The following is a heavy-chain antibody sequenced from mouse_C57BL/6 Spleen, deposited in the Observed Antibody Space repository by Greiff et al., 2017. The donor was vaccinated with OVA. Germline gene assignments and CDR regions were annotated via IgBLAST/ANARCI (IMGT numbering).Heavy chain of an antibody. CDR2: IYPGDGDT. CDR3: ERYSSCYTVNAMDY. Sequence: QVQLQQTGPELVKPGASVQISCKASGYAFSSYWMNWVKQRPGKGLEWIGRIYPGDGDTNSNGKFKGKATLTAAKSSSTAYMQLSSLTSEDASVYFCERYSSCYTVNAMDYGGQGTSVTVSS. CDR1: GYAFSSYW. D-gene: IGHD3-2*02. V-gene: IGHV1-82*01. J-gene: IGHJ4*01.